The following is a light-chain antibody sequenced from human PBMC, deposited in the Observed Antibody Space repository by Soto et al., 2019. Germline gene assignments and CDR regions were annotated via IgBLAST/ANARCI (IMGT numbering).Light chain of an antibody. V-gene: IGKV3-15*01. J-gene: IGKJ1*01. CDR2: GAS. CDR3: QQYNNWPRT. CDR1: QSVSSD. Sequence: EIVMTQSPATLSVSPGERATLSCRASQSVSSDLAWYHQKPGQAPRLPIYGASTRATGIPARFSGSGSGTEFTLTISSLQSEDFAVYYCQQYNNWPRTFGQGTKVDIK.